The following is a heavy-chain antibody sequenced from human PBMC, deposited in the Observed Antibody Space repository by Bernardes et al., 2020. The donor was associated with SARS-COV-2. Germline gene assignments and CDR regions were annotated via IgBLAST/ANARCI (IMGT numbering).Heavy chain of an antibody. D-gene: IGHD3-16*01. CDR3: ARGVGVIGDF. CDR2: MNPSSGNT. Sequence: ASVKVSCMASGYTFNSNDINWVRQAAGQGLEWMGWMNPSSGNTAYAQKFQGRVTMTRDTSISTAYMELTSLTSADTAVYYCARGVGVIGDFWGQGTLVTVSS. CDR1: GYTFNSND. V-gene: IGHV1-8*02. J-gene: IGHJ4*02.